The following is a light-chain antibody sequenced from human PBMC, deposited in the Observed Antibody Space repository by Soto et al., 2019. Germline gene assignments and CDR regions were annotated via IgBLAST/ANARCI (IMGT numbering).Light chain of an antibody. CDR1: LTMNNN. Sequence: EIVMTHSPATLSVSPGESVTLSCRASLTMNNNIAWYQHKPGQAPRLLIVGASSRATGVPGRFSGSGFGTEFTLSISSLQSEDFAVYYCQQYNERPPWTFGQGTTVEMK. V-gene: IGKV3-15*01. J-gene: IGKJ1*01. CDR2: GAS. CDR3: QQYNERPPWT.